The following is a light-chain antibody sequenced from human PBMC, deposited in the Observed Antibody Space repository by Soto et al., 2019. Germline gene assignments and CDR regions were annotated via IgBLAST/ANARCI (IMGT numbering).Light chain of an antibody. J-gene: IGKJ2*01. CDR1: QSVSGNY. V-gene: IGKV3-20*01. CDR2: GSS. Sequence: EIVLTQSPGTLSLSPGERATLSCRASQSVSGNYLSWYQQKPGQPPRLLISGSSDRATGIPDRFSGSGSWRDVTLTVSRVEHDDFVVYYCHQYGSSPPYTFGRGTKVEIK. CDR3: HQYGSSPPYT.